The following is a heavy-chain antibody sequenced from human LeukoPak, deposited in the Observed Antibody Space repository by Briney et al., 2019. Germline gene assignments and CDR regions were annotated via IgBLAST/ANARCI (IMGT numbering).Heavy chain of an antibody. CDR1: GYTFTSYG. CDR2: ISAYNGNT. CDR3: ARLVGDGYNPNLDY. Sequence: GASVTVSCKASGYTFTSYGINWVRQAPGQGLEWMGWISAYNGNTNYAQKLQGRVTMTTDTSTSTAYMELRSLRSDDTAVYYCARLVGDGYNPNLDYWGQGTLVTVSS. D-gene: IGHD5-24*01. V-gene: IGHV1-18*01. J-gene: IGHJ4*02.